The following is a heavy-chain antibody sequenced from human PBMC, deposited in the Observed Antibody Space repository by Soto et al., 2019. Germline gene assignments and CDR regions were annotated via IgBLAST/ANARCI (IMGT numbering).Heavy chain of an antibody. CDR3: GRAAFVVLQPAFDI. Sequence: QLQLQESGSGLVKPSQTLSLTCAVSGGSISSGVYSWSWIRQPPGKGLEWIGYIYHSGSTYYNPSLTSRVSISGDRSKHQSALELSSVTATDTAVYYCGRAAFVVLQPAFDIWGQGTMVTVSS. CDR1: GGSISSGVYS. D-gene: IGHD2-8*01. J-gene: IGHJ3*02. V-gene: IGHV4-30-2*01. CDR2: IYHSGST.